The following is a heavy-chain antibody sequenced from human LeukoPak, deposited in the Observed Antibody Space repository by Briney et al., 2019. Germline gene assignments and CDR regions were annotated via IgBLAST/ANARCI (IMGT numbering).Heavy chain of an antibody. CDR1: GFTFSSYE. D-gene: IGHD5-18*01. J-gene: IGHJ4*02. CDR2: ISSSGSTI. CDR3: ALFRVDTAIDY. V-gene: IGHV3-48*03. Sequence: GSLRLSCASAGFTFSSYEMNWVRQAPGKGLEWVAYISSSGSTIYYADSAKVRFTISRDNAKNSLYLQMNSLRAEDTAVYYCALFRVDTAIDYWGQGTLVTVSS.